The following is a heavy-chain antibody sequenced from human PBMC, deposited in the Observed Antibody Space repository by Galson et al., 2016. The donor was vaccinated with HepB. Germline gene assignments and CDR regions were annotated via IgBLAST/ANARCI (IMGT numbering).Heavy chain of an antibody. CDR1: GYTFTNYA. CDR3: TRNAGGYKFGD. Sequence: SVKVSCKASGYTFTNYAIRWVRQAPGQWLEWMGWINADNGNTKHSQKFQGRVTIIRDTSASIAYMELSSLISEDTAVYYCTRNAGGYKFGDWGQGTLVTVSS. CDR2: INADNGNT. D-gene: IGHD5-24*01. J-gene: IGHJ4*02. V-gene: IGHV1-3*01.